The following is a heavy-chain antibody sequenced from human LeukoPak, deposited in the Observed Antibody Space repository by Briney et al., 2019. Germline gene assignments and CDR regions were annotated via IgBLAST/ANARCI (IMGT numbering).Heavy chain of an antibody. V-gene: IGHV3-21*01. CDR1: GFTFSNYG. J-gene: IGHJ4*02. Sequence: GGSLRLSCAASGFTFSNYGLNWVRQAPGKGLEWVSSISSSSSYIYYADSVKGRFTISRDNAKNSLYLQMNSLRAEDTAVYYCAREEVTTPVDYWGQGTLVTVSS. CDR2: ISSSSSYI. D-gene: IGHD1-1*01. CDR3: AREEVTTPVDY.